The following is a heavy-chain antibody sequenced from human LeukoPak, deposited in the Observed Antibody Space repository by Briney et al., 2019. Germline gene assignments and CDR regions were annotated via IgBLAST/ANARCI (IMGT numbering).Heavy chain of an antibody. Sequence: GGSLRLSCAASGFTFSSYAMHWVRQAPGKGLEWVAVISYDGSNKYYADSVKGRFTISRDNSKNTLYLQMNSLRAEDTAVYYCARGDIAVVPAAYYYYYYMDVWGKGTTVTVSS. CDR2: ISYDGSNK. CDR3: ARGDIAVVPAAYYYYYYMDV. D-gene: IGHD2-2*01. CDR1: GFTFSSYA. V-gene: IGHV3-30*04. J-gene: IGHJ6*03.